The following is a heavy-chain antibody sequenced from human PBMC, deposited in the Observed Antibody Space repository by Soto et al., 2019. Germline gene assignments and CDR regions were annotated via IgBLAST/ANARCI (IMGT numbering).Heavy chain of an antibody. D-gene: IGHD3-10*01. V-gene: IGHV3-53*01. CDR3: EKVVPYDSRSYIFRYNWVGP. Sequence: VQLMESGGGLMQPGWSLRLSCAAAGFSVMTSHISWVRQAPGKGLEWVSVIYSGGATHYAVSMKGRLILSRDKSKNTVDLQMNSLTAEDTSFYYCEKVVPYDSRSYIFRYNWVGPWAPGSVVTV. CDR1: GFSVMTSH. J-gene: IGHJ5*02. CDR2: IYSGGAT.